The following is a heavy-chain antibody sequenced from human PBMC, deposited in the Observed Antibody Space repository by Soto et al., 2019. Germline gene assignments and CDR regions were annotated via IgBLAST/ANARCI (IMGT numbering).Heavy chain of an antibody. CDR3: ARAGQLYEY. J-gene: IGHJ4*02. D-gene: IGHD6-13*01. CDR2: IYYTGTT. V-gene: IGHV4-31*03. CDR1: GGSISSGGYF. Sequence: QVQLQESGPGLVKPSQTLSLTCTVSGGSISSGGYFWSWIRRHPGKGLVRIGYIYYTGTTAYNPAPQSRSTISADAPQHQFSLELCSVTAADTAVYCCARAGQLYEYWGQGALVSVSS.